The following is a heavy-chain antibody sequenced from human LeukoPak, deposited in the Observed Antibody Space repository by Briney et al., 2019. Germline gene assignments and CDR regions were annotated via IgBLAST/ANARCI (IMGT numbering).Heavy chain of an antibody. CDR3: ARDQGPGAPSGMDV. Sequence: GGSLRLACAASGFTFSSYSMNWVRQAPGKGLEWVSSISSSSSYIYYADSVKGRFTISRDNAKNSLYLQMNSLRAEDTAVYYCARDQGPGAPSGMDVWGKGTTVTVSS. V-gene: IGHV3-21*01. J-gene: IGHJ6*04. CDR1: GFTFSSYS. D-gene: IGHD7-27*01. CDR2: ISSSSSYI.